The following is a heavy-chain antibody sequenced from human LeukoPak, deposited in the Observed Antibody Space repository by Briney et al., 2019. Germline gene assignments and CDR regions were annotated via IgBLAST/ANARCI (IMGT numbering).Heavy chain of an antibody. D-gene: IGHD5-12*01. J-gene: IGHJ4*02. CDR3: AASLYSGYDPTDY. V-gene: IGHV1-58*02. Sequence: SVKVSRKASGFTFTSSAMQWVRQARGQRLEWIGWIVVGSGNTNYAQKFQERVTITRDMSTSTAYMELSSLRSEDTAVYYCAASLYSGYDPTDYWGQGTLVTVSS. CDR1: GFTFTSSA. CDR2: IVVGSGNT.